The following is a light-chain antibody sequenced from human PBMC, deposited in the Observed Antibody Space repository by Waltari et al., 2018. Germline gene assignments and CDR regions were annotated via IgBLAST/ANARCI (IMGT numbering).Light chain of an antibody. CDR2: WAS. CDR3: QQYYDTPYT. CDR1: RYLLYSPNNKAF. J-gene: IGKJ2*01. V-gene: IGKV4-1*01. Sequence: DIVMTQSPDSLVVSLGEWATINCKSSRYLLYSPNNKAFLAWYQQKPGQPPKLLIYWASTRESGVPDRFTGSGSGTDFSLTISSLQAEDVAVYYCQQYYDTPYTFGQGTKLEIK.